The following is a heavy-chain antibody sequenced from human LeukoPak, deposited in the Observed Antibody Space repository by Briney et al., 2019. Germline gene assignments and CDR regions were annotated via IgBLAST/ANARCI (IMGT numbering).Heavy chain of an antibody. J-gene: IGHJ4*02. V-gene: IGHV4-39*01. CDR3: ARNFVVVVVSGGYYFDY. D-gene: IGHD3-22*01. Sequence: PSETLSLTCTVSGGSISSSSYYWGWIRQPPGKGLEWIGSIYYSGSTYYNPSLKSRVTISVDTSKNQFSLKLSSVTAADTAVYYCARNFVVVVVSGGYYFDYWGQGTLVTVSS. CDR1: GGSISSSSYY. CDR2: IYYSGST.